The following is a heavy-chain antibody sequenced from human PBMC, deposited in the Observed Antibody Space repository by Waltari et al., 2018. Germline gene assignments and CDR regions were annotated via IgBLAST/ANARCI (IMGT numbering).Heavy chain of an antibody. CDR3: AKAHFYDTSGYIEH. CDR1: GFRFGDYW. CDR2: INVDGGYI. J-gene: IGHJ5*02. D-gene: IGHD3-22*01. Sequence: EVHLAESGGGVVQPGGSLRLSCTGSGFRFGDYWMHWVRQAPGKGLGWVSRINVDGGYISYGDSGKGRFTLSRDNSRNTLSLQMNSLRAEDTAVYYCAKAHFYDTSGYIEHWGQGTLVTVSS. V-gene: IGHV3-74*01.